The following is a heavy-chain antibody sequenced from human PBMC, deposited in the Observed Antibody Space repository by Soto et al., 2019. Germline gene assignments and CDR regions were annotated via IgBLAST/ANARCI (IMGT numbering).Heavy chain of an antibody. V-gene: IGHV1-2*02. CDR2: INSVSGGT. CDR1: GNTHTIYF. CDR3: ARGGSYYAH. J-gene: IGHJ4*02. Sequence: QEQLVPSGAEVKQPGASVRVSCKASGNTHTIYFIHWLRQARGQGLAWMGWINSVSGGTNYALKFPGRVTMTRDTSTTTAFMELSGLRSDDTAVYFCARGGSYYAHWGQGTLVTVSS. D-gene: IGHD3-10*01.